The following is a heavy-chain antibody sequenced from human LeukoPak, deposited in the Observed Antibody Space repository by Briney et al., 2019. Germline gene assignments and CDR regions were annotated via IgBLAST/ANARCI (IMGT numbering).Heavy chain of an antibody. D-gene: IGHD3-10*01. V-gene: IGHV4-59*01. CDR1: GGSISGYY. J-gene: IGHJ6*02. CDR2: IYYSGST. CDR3: ARASLEVRGVIITSDLTQRKKYYYYGMDV. Sequence: SETLSLTCTVSGGSISGYYWSWIRQPPGKGLEWIGDIYYSGSTNYNPSFKSRVTISVDTSKNQFSLKLSSVTAADTAVYYCARASLEVRGVIITSDLTQRKKYYYYGMDVWGQGTTVTVSS.